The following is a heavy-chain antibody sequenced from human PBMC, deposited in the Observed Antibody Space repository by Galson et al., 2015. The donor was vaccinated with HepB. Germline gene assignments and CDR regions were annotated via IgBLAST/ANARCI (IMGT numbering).Heavy chain of an antibody. CDR1: GFSFSSYG. CDR3: VTYLTGYDFNN. D-gene: IGHD5-12*01. V-gene: IGHV3-33*01. Sequence: SLRLSCAGTGFSFSSYGMHWVRQAPGRGLEWVALTYFDGSKSFYLDSVKGRFTISRDNSMNRLYLQMNRVRVEDTAVYYCVTYLTGYDFNNWGQGTLVVVSS. J-gene: IGHJ4*01. CDR2: TYFDGSKS.